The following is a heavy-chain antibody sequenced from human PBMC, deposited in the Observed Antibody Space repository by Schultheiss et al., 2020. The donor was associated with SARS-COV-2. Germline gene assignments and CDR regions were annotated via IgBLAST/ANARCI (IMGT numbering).Heavy chain of an antibody. CDR3: ARGVSSGYYFDL. V-gene: IGHV4-4*02. J-gene: IGHJ2*01. D-gene: IGHD5-12*01. CDR2: VHHSGST. Sequence: SQTLSLTCVVSGGSISNDEWWSWVRQPPGKGLEWIGDVHHSGSTNVNPPLKSRVTISVDTSKNLFSLTLTSVTAADTAVYYCARGVSSGYYFDLWGRGTLVTVSS. CDR1: GGSISNDEW.